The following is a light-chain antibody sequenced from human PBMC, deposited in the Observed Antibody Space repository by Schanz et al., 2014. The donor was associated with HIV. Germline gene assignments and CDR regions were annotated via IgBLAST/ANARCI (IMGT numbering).Light chain of an antibody. CDR3: GSWDSSLKAVV. J-gene: IGLJ2*01. CDR1: TSNVVSNY. Sequence: QSVLTQPPSVSAAPGQKITISCSGGTSNVVSNYVSWYQQGPGTAPKLLIYDNSKRPSGTPDRFSGSKSGTSATLGITGLQPGDEADYYCGSWDSSLKAVVFGGGTKLTVL. CDR2: DNS. V-gene: IGLV1-51*01.